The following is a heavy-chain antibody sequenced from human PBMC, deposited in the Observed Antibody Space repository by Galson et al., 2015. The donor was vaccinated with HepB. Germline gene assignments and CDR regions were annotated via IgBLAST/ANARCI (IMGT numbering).Heavy chain of an antibody. CDR2: INPHNGGA. V-gene: IGHV1-2*06. CDR3: ARGLAAAGSWLDP. CDR1: GYTFGGYY. D-gene: IGHD6-13*01. J-gene: IGHJ5*02. Sequence: SVKVSCKASGYTFGGYYTHWVRQAPGQGLEWMGRINPHNGGAIYAQKFQGRVTMTSDTSASTAYMELSRLRFDDTAIYYCARGLAAAGSWLDPWGRGTLVTVSS.